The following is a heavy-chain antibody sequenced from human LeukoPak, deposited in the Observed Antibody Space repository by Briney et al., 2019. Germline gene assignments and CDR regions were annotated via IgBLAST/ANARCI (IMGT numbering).Heavy chain of an antibody. V-gene: IGHV4-59*05. D-gene: IGHD4-23*01. CDR3: ASSANYGGNSGYFDY. CDR2: IYYSWST. J-gene: IGHJ4*02. CDR1: GGSISSYY. Sequence: SETLSLTCSVSGGSISSYYWSWIRQPPGKGLEWIGSIYYSWSTYYNPSLKSRVTISVDTSKNQFSLKLSSVTAADTAVYYCASSANYGGNSGYFDYWGQGTLVTVSS.